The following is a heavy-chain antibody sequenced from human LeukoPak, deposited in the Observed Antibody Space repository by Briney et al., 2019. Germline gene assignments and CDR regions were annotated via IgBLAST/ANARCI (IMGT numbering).Heavy chain of an antibody. CDR3: ARLGVRRAGIVGATREHYYFDY. CDR2: IYYSGST. J-gene: IGHJ4*02. Sequence: PSETQTLTCTVSSGSISSGGYYWSWIRQLPGKGLEWIGYIYYSGSTSYNPSLKSRVTISVDTSKNQFSLTVSSVTAADTAVYYCARLGVRRAGIVGATREHYYFDYWGAGHLVTVSS. CDR1: SGSISSGGYY. D-gene: IGHD1-26*01. V-gene: IGHV4-31*03.